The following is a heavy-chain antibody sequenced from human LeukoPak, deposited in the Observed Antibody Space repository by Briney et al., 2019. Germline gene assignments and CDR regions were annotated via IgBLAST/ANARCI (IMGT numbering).Heavy chain of an antibody. Sequence: GGSLRLSCEASGFTFSSHCMSWVRQAPGKGLEWVANIKQDGSEKYYVDSVKGRFTISRDNAKNSLYLQMSILRDADTAVYYCARVRIAVAVSAFDIWGQGTMVTVSS. CDR2: IKQDGSEK. V-gene: IGHV3-7*01. D-gene: IGHD6-19*01. J-gene: IGHJ3*02. CDR3: ARVRIAVAVSAFDI. CDR1: GFTFSSHC.